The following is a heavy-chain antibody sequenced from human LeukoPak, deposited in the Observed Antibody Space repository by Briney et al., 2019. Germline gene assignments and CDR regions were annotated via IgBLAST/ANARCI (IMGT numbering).Heavy chain of an antibody. D-gene: IGHD6-13*01. CDR3: ARDRTAADSLGGFDP. J-gene: IGHJ5*02. CDR1: GFTFSSYR. Sequence: PGGSLRLSCAASGFTFSSYRMNWVRQAPGKGLEWVSFISNSGSVIFYADSVKGRFTISRDNSKNTLYLQMNSLRAEDTAVYYCARDRTAADSLGGFDPWGQGTLVTVSS. CDR2: ISNSGSVI. V-gene: IGHV3-48*01.